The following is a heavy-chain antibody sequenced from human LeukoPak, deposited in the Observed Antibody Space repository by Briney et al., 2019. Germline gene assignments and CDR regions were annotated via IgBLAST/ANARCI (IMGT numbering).Heavy chain of an antibody. CDR3: ARRPLAAAAHFDY. J-gene: IGHJ4*02. D-gene: IGHD6-13*01. CDR2: IYYSGST. Sequence: SETLSLTCTVSGGSISSSSYYWGWIRQPPGKGLEWIGSIYYSGSTYYNPSLKSRVTISVDTSKNQFSLKLSSATAADTAVYYCARRPLAAAAHFDYWGQGTLVTVSS. CDR1: GGSISSSSYY. V-gene: IGHV4-39*01.